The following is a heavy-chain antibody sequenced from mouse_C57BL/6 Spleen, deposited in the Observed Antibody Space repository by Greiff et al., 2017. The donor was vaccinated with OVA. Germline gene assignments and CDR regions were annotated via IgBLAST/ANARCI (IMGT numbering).Heavy chain of an antibody. V-gene: IGHV1-42*01. CDR2: INPSTGGT. Sequence: EVQLQQSGPELVKPGASVKISCKASGYSFTGYYMNWVKQSPEKSLEWIGEINPSTGGTTYNQKFKAKATLTVDKSSSTAYMQLKSLTSEDSAVYYCAKDSSGWFAYWGQGTLVTVSA. CDR3: AKDSSGWFAY. CDR1: GYSFTGYY. D-gene: IGHD3-2*02. J-gene: IGHJ3*01.